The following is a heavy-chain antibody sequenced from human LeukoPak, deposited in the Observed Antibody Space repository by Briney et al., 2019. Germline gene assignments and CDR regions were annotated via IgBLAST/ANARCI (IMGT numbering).Heavy chain of an antibody. CDR1: GGTFSSHT. J-gene: IGHJ6*03. D-gene: IGHD3-22*01. CDR2: IIPLFGTV. CDR3: ARDRDYGGRDYYDSSGYWRFGYYYYYMDV. V-gene: IGHV1-69*13. Sequence: GASVKVSCKASGGTFSSHTISWVRQAPGQGPEWMGGIIPLFGTVQYAQKFQGRVTITADDSMTTAHMELSSLRSEDTAVYYCARDRDYGGRDYYDSSGYWRFGYYYYYMDVWGKGTTVTVSS.